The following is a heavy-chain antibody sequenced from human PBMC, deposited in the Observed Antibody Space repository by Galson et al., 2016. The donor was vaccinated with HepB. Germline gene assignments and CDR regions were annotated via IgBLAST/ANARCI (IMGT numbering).Heavy chain of an antibody. CDR3: ARGHTVATVDYYYYGLDV. J-gene: IGHJ6*02. V-gene: IGHV1-3*01. Sequence: SVKVSCKASGYTFTTYAMYWVRQAPGQRLEWMGWINAANGDTKYSQKLQGRGTITWDTSANTAYMELSSLRSEDTAVHYCARGHTVATVDYYYYGLDVWGQGTMVTVSS. D-gene: IGHD5-12*01. CDR2: INAANGDT. CDR1: GYTFTTYA.